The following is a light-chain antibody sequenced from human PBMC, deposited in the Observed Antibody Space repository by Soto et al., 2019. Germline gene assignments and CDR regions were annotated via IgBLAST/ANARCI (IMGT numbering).Light chain of an antibody. CDR3: CPYAGSSWGYV. CDR1: SSDVGTYNL. V-gene: IGLV2-23*02. J-gene: IGLJ1*01. Sequence: QSVLTQPASVSGSPGQSITISCTGTSSDVGTYNLVSWYQQYPGKAPKLLIYEVSQWPSGISDRFSGSKSGNTASLTISGLQAEDEADYYCCPYAGSSWGYVFGTGTKLTVL. CDR2: EVS.